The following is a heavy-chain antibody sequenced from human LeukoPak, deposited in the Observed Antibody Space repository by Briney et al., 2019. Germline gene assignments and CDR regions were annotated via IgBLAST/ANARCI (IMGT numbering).Heavy chain of an antibody. V-gene: IGHV3-21*01. CDR1: GFTFASFS. CDR3: ARVSGRLERQSDLDY. D-gene: IGHD1-1*01. Sequence: GRCLRLSCAAAGFTFASFSMSWARQAPGEGLEWVSSISGDSTYIYNAGSVKGRFTISRDNAQASLYLQMISLRADDTAVYYCARVSGRLERQSDLDYWGQGTLVIVSS. CDR2: ISGDSTYI. J-gene: IGHJ4*02.